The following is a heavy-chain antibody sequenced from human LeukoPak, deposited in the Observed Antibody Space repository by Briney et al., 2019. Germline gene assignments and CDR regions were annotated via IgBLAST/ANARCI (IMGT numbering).Heavy chain of an antibody. Sequence: ASVKVSCKASGYTFTSYDINWVRQATGQGLEWMGWMNPNSGNTGYAQKFQGRVTMTRNTSISTAYMELSSLRSEGTAVYYCARASHVLRYFDWLRGGYYFDYWGQGTLVTVSS. D-gene: IGHD3-9*01. CDR1: GYTFTSYD. CDR2: MNPNSGNT. V-gene: IGHV1-8*01. CDR3: ARASHVLRYFDWLRGGYYFDY. J-gene: IGHJ4*02.